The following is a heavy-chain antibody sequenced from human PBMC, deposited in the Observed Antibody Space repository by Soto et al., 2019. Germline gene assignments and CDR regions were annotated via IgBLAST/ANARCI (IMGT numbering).Heavy chain of an antibody. CDR3: SRGDIVVVPAASDAFDI. CDR2: IYYRGST. CDR1: GGSISSGGYY. V-gene: IGHV4-31*03. J-gene: IGHJ3*02. Sequence: SETLSLTCTVSGGSISSGGYYWSWIRQHPGKGLEWIGYIYYRGSTYYNPSLKSRVTISVDTSKNQFSLKLSSVTAADTAVYYCSRGDIVVVPAASDAFDIWGQATMVT. D-gene: IGHD2-2*01.